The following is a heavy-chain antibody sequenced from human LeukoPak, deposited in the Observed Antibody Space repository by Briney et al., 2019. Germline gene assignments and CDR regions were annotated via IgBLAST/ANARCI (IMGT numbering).Heavy chain of an antibody. CDR2: IRRKANGGTT. Sequence: GRSLRLSCTASGFTFGDYAMSWVRQAPGKGPEWVGFIRRKANGGTTEYAASVKGRFAISRDDSKSIAYLQMNSLKTEDTAVYYCTSGLYYDSWSDLFDYWGQGTLVTVSS. CDR3: TSGLYYDSWSDLFDY. J-gene: IGHJ4*02. CDR1: GFTFGDYA. D-gene: IGHD3-3*01. V-gene: IGHV3-49*04.